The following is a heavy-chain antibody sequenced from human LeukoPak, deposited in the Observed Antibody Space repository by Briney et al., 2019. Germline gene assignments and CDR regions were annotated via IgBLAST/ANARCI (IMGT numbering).Heavy chain of an antibody. Sequence: GGPLRLSCAASGFTFSSYSMNWVRQAPGKGLEWVSYISHSSSTIYYADSVKGRFTISRDNAKKSLYLQMNSLRAEDSAVYYCARGASVVAGNDNAFDIWGQGTMVTVSS. CDR2: ISHSSSTI. CDR3: ARGASVVAGNDNAFDI. J-gene: IGHJ3*02. CDR1: GFTFSSYS. D-gene: IGHD6-19*01. V-gene: IGHV3-48*01.